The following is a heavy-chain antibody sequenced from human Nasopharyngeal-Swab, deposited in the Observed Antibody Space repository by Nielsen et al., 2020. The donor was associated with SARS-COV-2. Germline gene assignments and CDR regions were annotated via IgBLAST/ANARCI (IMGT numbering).Heavy chain of an antibody. D-gene: IGHD6-19*01. Sequence: SVKVSCKASGGTFSSYAISWVRQAPGQGLGWMGGIIPIFGTANYAQKFQGRVTITADESTSTAYMELSSLRSEDTAVYYCAREHHSSGCTGPFDYWGQGNLVTVSS. CDR1: GGTFSSYA. CDR3: AREHHSSGCTGPFDY. V-gene: IGHV1-69*13. J-gene: IGHJ4*02. CDR2: IIPIFGTA.